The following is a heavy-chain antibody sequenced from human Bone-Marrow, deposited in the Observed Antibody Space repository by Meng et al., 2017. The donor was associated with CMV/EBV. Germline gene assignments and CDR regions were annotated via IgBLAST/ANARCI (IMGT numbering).Heavy chain of an antibody. CDR2: ISMSSDYK. CDR3: VRDPSATTGGMDV. D-gene: IGHD1-7*01. V-gene: IGHV3-21*01. CDR1: GLTFSSYE. Sequence: GGSLRLSCAASGLTFSSYEMNWVRQAPGRGLEWVSSISMSSDYKYYADSVKGRFTISRDNAKNSLYLQISSLRAEDTAVYYCVRDPSATTGGMDVWAQGTTATFSS. J-gene: IGHJ6*02.